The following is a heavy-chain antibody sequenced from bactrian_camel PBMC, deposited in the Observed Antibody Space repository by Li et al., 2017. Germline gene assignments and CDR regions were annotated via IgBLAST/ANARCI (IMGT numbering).Heavy chain of an antibody. Sequence: HVQLVESGGGSVQAGGSLRLSCGASGYTDSNYYMAWFRQAPGEQREGVAAVDSRGITRYADSVKGRFTISKDNAKNTLYLQMDSLKPEDTGMYFCAVRLNSGCPTLPRDFTHWGQGTQVTVS. CDR2: VDSRGIT. J-gene: IGHJ4*01. V-gene: IGHV3S53*01. D-gene: IGHD2*01. CDR1: GYTDSNYY. CDR3: AVRLNSGCPTLPRDFTH.